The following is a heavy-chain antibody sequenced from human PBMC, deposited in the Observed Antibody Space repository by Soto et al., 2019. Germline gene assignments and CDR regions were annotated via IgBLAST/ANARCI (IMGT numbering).Heavy chain of an antibody. CDR1: GYTFTSYA. CDR3: ARAVAVPADLDY. J-gene: IGHJ4*02. D-gene: IGHD6-19*01. V-gene: IGHV1-3*05. CDR2: INAGNGNT. Sequence: QVQLVQSGAEEKKPGASVKVSCKASGYTFTSYAMHWVRQAPGQRLEWMGWINAGNGNTKYSQKFQGRVTITRGTSASTAYMELSSLRSEDTAVYYCARAVAVPADLDYWGKGTLVTVSS.